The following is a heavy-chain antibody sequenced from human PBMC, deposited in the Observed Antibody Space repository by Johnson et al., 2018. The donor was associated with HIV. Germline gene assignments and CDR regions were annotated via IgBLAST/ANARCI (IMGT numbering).Heavy chain of an antibody. CDR3: ARCRDAYTLLSAFDI. Sequence: QVQLVESGGGVVQPGGSLRLSCAASGFPFSSYGMHWVGQAPGTGREWVAFIRSDGSNNYYGDSVKGRFTISRDNSKNALYLQMGSLRAEDMAVYFCARCRDAYTLLSAFDIWGQGTMVTVSS. D-gene: IGHD5-24*01. J-gene: IGHJ3*02. CDR1: GFPFSSYG. V-gene: IGHV3-30*02. CDR2: IRSDGSNN.